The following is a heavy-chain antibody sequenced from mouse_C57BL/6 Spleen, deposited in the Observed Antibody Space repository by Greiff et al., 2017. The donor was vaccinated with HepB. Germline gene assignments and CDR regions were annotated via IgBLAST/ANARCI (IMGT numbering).Heavy chain of an antibody. V-gene: IGHV1-15*01. J-gene: IGHJ4*01. D-gene: IGHD2-3*01. Sequence: VQLQQSGAELVRPGASVTLSCKASGYTFTDYEMHWVKQTPVHGLEWIGAIDPETGGTAYNQKFKGKAILTADKSSSTAYMELRSLTSEDSAVYYCTRRGDGYYVGYAMDYWGQGTSVTVSS. CDR3: TRRGDGYYVGYAMDY. CDR1: GYTFTDYE. CDR2: IDPETGGT.